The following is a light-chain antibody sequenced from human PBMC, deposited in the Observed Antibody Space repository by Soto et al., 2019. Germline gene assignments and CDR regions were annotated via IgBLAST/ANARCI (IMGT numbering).Light chain of an antibody. CDR2: AAA. CDR1: QNINNY. V-gene: IGKV1-33*01. CDR3: QQYSHLIT. Sequence: DIQMTQSPSSLSASVGDRVTMTCRASQNINNYLNWYQQKPGKAPKLLIFAAANLEIGIPSRFSGSGSGTDFTFTISSLQPEDIATYYCQQYSHLITFGQGTRLEIK. J-gene: IGKJ5*01.